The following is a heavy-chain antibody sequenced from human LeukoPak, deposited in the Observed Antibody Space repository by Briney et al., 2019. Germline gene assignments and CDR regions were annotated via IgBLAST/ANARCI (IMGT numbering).Heavy chain of an antibody. J-gene: IGHJ4*02. D-gene: IGHD3-10*01. Sequence: SETLSLTCTVSGGSISSYYWSWIRQPPGKGLEWIGYIYYSGSTNYNPSLKSRVTISVDTSKNQFSLKLSSVTAADTAVYYCARDRNARGYWGQGTLVTVSS. CDR3: ARDRNARGY. CDR2: IYYSGST. CDR1: GGSISSYY. V-gene: IGHV4-59*01.